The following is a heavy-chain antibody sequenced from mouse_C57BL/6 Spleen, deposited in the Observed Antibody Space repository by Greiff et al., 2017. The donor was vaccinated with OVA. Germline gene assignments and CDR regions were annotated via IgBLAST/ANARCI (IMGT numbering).Heavy chain of an antibody. J-gene: IGHJ4*01. CDR2: INPNNGGT. V-gene: IGHV1-26*01. Sequence: VQLQQPGPELVKPGASVKISCKASGYTFTDYYMNWVKQSHGKSLEWIGDINPNNGGTSYNQKFKGKATLTVDKSSSTAYMELRSLTSEDSAVYYCAREGQLRLPYAMDYWGQGTSVTVSS. D-gene: IGHD3-2*02. CDR1: GYTFTDYY. CDR3: AREGQLRLPYAMDY.